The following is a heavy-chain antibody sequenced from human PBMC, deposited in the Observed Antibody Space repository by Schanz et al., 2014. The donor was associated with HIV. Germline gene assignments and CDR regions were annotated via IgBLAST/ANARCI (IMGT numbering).Heavy chain of an antibody. CDR3: ARGRYSSAVNGMDV. J-gene: IGHJ6*02. CDR1: GYTFISYD. CDR2: MNPNSGNT. D-gene: IGHD6-19*01. V-gene: IGHV1-8*01. Sequence: QVQLVQSGAEVKKPGASVKVSCKASGYTFISYDINWVRQASGQGLEWMGWMNPNSGNTGYAQKFQGRVTMTRNTSISTAYMELSSLRSEDTAVYYCARGRYSSAVNGMDVWGQGTTVTVSS.